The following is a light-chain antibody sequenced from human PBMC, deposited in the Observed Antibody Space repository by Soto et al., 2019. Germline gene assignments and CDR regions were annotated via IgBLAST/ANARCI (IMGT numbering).Light chain of an antibody. CDR1: QSVSSY. Sequence: EIVLTQSPATLSLSPGERATLSCGASQSVSSYLAWYQQKPGQAPRLLIYDASNRATGIPARFSGSGSGTDFTLTISSLEPEDFAVYYCQQRSNWPPAFGQGTKVEI. CDR3: QQRSNWPPA. V-gene: IGKV3-11*01. CDR2: DAS. J-gene: IGKJ1*01.